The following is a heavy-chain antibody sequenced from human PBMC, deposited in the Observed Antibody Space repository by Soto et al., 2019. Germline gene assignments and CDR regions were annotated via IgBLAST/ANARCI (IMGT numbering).Heavy chain of an antibody. CDR2: IKRDGTEK. V-gene: IGHV3-7*01. Sequence: EVQLVESGGGLVQPGGSLRLSCAASGFTFSTYYMNWVRQAPGKGLEWVANIKRDGTEKNYVDSVKGRFTISRDNAKRSLYLQMNSLSAGDTAVYYCARDRGYCSGGTCYSVLDYWGQGTLVTVSS. J-gene: IGHJ4*02. CDR3: ARDRGYCSGGTCYSVLDY. CDR1: GFTFSTYY. D-gene: IGHD2-15*01.